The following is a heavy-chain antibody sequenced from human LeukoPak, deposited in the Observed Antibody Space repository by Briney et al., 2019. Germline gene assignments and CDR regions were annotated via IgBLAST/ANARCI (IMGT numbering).Heavy chain of an antibody. J-gene: IGHJ4*02. Sequence: PGGSLRLSCVASGFTFSSNWMHWVRQAPGKGLVWVSRINSDGSSTSYADSVKGRFTISRDNAKNTLYLQMNSLRAEDTAVYFCASPGATSKFDYWGQGTQVTGSS. CDR2: INSDGSST. CDR3: ASPGATSKFDY. V-gene: IGHV3-74*01. D-gene: IGHD1-26*01. CDR1: GFTFSSNW.